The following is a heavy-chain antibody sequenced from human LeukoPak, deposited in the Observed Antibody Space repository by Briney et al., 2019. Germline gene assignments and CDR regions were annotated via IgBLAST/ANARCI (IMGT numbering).Heavy chain of an antibody. CDR2: ISYDGSTK. V-gene: IGHV3-30*03. CDR3: ARGSLGYCDSTSCYTQFDY. CDR1: GFTFSSYG. D-gene: IGHD2-2*02. Sequence: PGGSLRLSCAASGFTFSSYGMHWVRQAPGKGLEWVTVISYDGSTKYYADSVKGRITISRDNSKNTLYMQMSSLRAEDTAVYYCARGSLGYCDSTSCYTQFDYWGQGTLVTVSS. J-gene: IGHJ4*02.